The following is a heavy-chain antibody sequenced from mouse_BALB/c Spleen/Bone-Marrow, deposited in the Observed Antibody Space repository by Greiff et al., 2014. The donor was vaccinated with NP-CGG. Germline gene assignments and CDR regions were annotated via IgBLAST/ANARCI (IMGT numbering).Heavy chain of an antibody. CDR2: ISSGGSYT. Sequence: VQLKESGGDLVKPGGSLKLSCAASGFTFSSYGMSWVRQTPDKRLEWVATISSGGSYTYYPDSVKGRFTISRDNAKNTLHLQMRSLKSEDTAMYYCARQYGNLGVMDYWGQGTSVTVSS. V-gene: IGHV5-6*01. CDR3: ARQYGNLGVMDY. J-gene: IGHJ4*01. D-gene: IGHD2-1*01. CDR1: GFTFSSYG.